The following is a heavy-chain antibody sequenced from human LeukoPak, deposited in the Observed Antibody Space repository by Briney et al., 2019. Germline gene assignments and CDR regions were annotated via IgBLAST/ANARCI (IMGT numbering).Heavy chain of an antibody. J-gene: IGHJ4*02. Sequence: PGGSLRLSCAASGVTFSTYTMSWVRQAPGKGLEWVSVIYSGGSTYYADSVKGRFTISRDNSKNTLYLQMNSLRAEDTAVYYCASWEPGIAAGWGQGTLVTVSS. CDR2: IYSGGST. CDR1: GVTFSTYT. V-gene: IGHV3-66*01. CDR3: ASWEPGIAAG. D-gene: IGHD6-13*01.